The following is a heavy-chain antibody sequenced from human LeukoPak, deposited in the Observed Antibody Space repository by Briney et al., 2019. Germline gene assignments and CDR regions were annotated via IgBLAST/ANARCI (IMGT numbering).Heavy chain of an antibody. Sequence: VASVKVSCKASGYTFTSYYMHWVRQAPGQGLEWMGIINPSGGSTSYAQKFQGRVTMTEDTSTDTAYMELSSLRSEDTAVYYCATDLYLSTKLELEGPGNDAFDIWGQGTMVTVSS. CDR1: GYTFTSYY. CDR2: INPSGGST. D-gene: IGHD1-7*01. CDR3: ATDLYLSTKLELEGPGNDAFDI. V-gene: IGHV1-46*01. J-gene: IGHJ3*02.